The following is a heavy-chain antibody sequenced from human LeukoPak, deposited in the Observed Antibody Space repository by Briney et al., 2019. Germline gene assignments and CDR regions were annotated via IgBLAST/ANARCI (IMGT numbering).Heavy chain of an antibody. V-gene: IGHV4-38-2*02. J-gene: IGHJ5*02. CDR1: GYSISSSYH. CDR2: IYHSGST. CDR3: ARHLNWFDP. Sequence: SETLSLTCTVSGYSISSSYHWGWIRQPPGKGLEYIGSIYHSGSTYYNPSLKSRVTISVDTSKNQFSLKMTSVTAADTAVYYCARHLNWFDPWGQGTLVTVSS.